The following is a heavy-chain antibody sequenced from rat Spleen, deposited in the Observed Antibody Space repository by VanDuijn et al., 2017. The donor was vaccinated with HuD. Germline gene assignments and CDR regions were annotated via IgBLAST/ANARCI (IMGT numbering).Heavy chain of an antibody. Sequence: QVQLKESEPDLVQPSQTLSLTCTVSGFSLTSYHVHWVRQPPGKSLEWMGRIQIGGSTDHNSALKSRLSISRDTSKSQVFLKMNSLQTEDTAMYFCARGALFDYWGQGVMVTVSS. CDR2: IQIGGST. CDR3: ARGALFDY. V-gene: IGHV2-27*01. J-gene: IGHJ2*01. CDR1: GFSLTSYH.